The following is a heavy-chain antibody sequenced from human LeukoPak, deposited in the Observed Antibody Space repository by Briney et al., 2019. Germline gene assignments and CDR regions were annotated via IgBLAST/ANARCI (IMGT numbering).Heavy chain of an antibody. V-gene: IGHV1-2*02. J-gene: IGHJ4*02. CDR3: AREELGYCSSTSCYNDC. Sequence: ASVKVSCKASGYTFTSYGISWVRQAPGQGLEWMGWINPNSGGTNYAQKFQGRVTMTRDTSISTAYMELSRLRSDDTAVYYCAREELGYCSSTSCYNDCWGQGTLVTVSS. CDR2: INPNSGGT. D-gene: IGHD2-2*02. CDR1: GYTFTSYG.